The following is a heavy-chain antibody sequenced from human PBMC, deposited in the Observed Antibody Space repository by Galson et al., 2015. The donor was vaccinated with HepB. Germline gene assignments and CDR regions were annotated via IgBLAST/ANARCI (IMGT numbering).Heavy chain of an antibody. CDR3: ARTGSGWFVADY. Sequence: SLRLSCAASGFTFSSYWMSWVRQAPGKGLEWVANIKQDGSEKYYVDSVKARFAISRDNAKNSLYLQMNSLRAEDTAVYYCARTGSGWFVADYWGQGTLVTVSS. CDR1: GFTFSSYW. J-gene: IGHJ4*02. D-gene: IGHD6-19*01. CDR2: IKQDGSEK. V-gene: IGHV3-7*03.